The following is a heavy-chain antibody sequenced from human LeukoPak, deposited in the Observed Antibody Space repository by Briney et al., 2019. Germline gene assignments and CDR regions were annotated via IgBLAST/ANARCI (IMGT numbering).Heavy chain of an antibody. CDR1: GGSFSGYY. V-gene: IGHV4-34*01. D-gene: IGHD4-11*01. CDR2: INHSGST. J-gene: IGHJ6*02. CDR3: ARDSYSNYVYYYYGMDV. Sequence: PSETLSLTCAVYGGSFSGYYWSWIRQPPGKGLEWIGEINHSGSTNYNPSLKSRVTMSVDTSKNQFSLKLSSVTAADTAVYYCARDSYSNYVYYYYGMDVWGQGTTVTVSS.